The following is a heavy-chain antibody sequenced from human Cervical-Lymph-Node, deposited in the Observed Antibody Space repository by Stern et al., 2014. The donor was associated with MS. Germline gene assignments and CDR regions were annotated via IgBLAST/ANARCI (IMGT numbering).Heavy chain of an antibody. CDR1: GDSISNGSHY. D-gene: IGHD2/OR15-2a*01. CDR3: ARDKGMFFL. Sequence: QVQLQESGPGLVKASQTLSLTCTVSGDSISNGSHYWSWIRQPAGKGLEWIGRMYTSGSTNYNPSLKSRVTISVDTSKNQFSLKLSSVTAADTAVYYCARDKGMFFLWGQGTLVTVSS. V-gene: IGHV4-61*02. CDR2: MYTSGST. J-gene: IGHJ4*01.